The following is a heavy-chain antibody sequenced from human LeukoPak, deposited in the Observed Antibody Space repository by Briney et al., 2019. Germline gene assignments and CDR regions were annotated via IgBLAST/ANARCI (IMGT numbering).Heavy chain of an antibody. CDR1: GFTFSSYG. J-gene: IGHJ3*02. V-gene: IGHV3-21*01. Sequence: RGSLRLSCAASGFTFSSYGMHWVRQAPGKGLEWVSSISSSSSYIYYADSVKGRFTISRDNAKNSLYLQMNSLRAEDTAVYYCARDSEPTDYGDHPDAFDIWGQGTMVTVSS. D-gene: IGHD4-17*01. CDR3: ARDSEPTDYGDHPDAFDI. CDR2: ISSSSSYI.